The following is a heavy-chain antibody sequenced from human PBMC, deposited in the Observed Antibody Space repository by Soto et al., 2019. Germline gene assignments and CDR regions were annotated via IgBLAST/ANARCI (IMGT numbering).Heavy chain of an antibody. D-gene: IGHD7-27*01. CDR3: AHRHPATGVGAFDI. CDR2: IYWDDDK. V-gene: IGHV2-5*02. CDR1: GFSLSSTARG. Sequence: QITLKESGPTLVKPTQTLTLTCTFSGFSLSSTARGVGWIRQPPGKALEWLALIYWDDDKRFSPSLKGRLTIIKXTXKNQVVLTVTNMDPVDTATYYCAHRHPATGVGAFDIWGQGTMVTVSS. J-gene: IGHJ3*02.